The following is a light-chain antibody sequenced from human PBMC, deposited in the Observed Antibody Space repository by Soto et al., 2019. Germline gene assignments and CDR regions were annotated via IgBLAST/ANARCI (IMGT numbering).Light chain of an antibody. J-gene: IGLJ1*01. CDR3: SSYAGSNNLV. CDR1: SSDVGGYNY. V-gene: IGLV2-8*01. CDR2: EVS. Sequence: QSALTQPPSASGLPRQSVTISCTGTSSDVGGYNYVSWYQQHPGKAPKLTIYEVSKRPSGVPDRFSGSKSGNTASLTVSGLQAEDEADYYCSSYAGSNNLVFGTGTKVTVL.